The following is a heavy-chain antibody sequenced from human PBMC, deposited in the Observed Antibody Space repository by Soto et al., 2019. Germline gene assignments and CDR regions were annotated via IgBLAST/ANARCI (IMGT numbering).Heavy chain of an antibody. CDR2: IYSGGST. D-gene: IGHD7-27*01. CDR3: ARDHPTELGLIDY. J-gene: IGHJ4*02. Sequence: GGSLRLSCAASGFTVSSNYMSWVRQAPGKGLEWVSVIYSGGSTDYADSVKGRFTISRDNSKNTLYLQMNSLRAEDSAVYYCARDHPTELGLIDYWGQGTLVTVSS. CDR1: GFTVSSNY. V-gene: IGHV3-53*01.